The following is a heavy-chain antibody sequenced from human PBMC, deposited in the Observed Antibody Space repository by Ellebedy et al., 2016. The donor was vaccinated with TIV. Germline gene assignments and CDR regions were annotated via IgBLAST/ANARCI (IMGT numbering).Heavy chain of an antibody. CDR2: ISGTGGRT. V-gene: IGHV3-23*01. Sequence: PGGSLRLSCSASGFFFSDYAMHWVRQAPGKGLEWVSGISGTGGRTYNADSVKGRFTISRDNSKKTLYLQMNSLRAEDTAVYYCAKAKGQGYYYYGLDVWGQGTTVTVSS. CDR1: GFFFSDYA. J-gene: IGHJ6*02. CDR3: AKAKGQGYYYYGLDV.